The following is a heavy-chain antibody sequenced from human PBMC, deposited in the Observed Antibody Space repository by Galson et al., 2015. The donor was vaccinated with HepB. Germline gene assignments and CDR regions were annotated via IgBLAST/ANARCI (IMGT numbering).Heavy chain of an antibody. D-gene: IGHD3-10*01. CDR3: VSPLWFGELTNFDY. J-gene: IGHJ4*02. Sequence: SLRLSCAASGFTFSSYSMNWVRQAPGKGLEWVSCISSTSSYKYYADSVKGRFAISRDNAKNSLYLQMNSLRAEDTAVYYCVSPLWFGELTNFDYWGQGTQVTVSS. V-gene: IGHV3-21*01. CDR1: GFTFSSYS. CDR2: ISSTSSYK.